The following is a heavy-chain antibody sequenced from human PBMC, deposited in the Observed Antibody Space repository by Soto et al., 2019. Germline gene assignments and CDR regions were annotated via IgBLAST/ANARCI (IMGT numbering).Heavy chain of an antibody. CDR3: AKNTVGLSSYYYYGMDV. V-gene: IGHV3-30*18. J-gene: IGHJ6*02. Sequence: GGSLRLSCAASGFTFSSFGIHWVRQAPGKGLEWVAVMAYDGSNEYYADSVRGRFTISRDNSKSTVYLQMNSLRPEDTAVYYCAKNTVGLSSYYYYGMDVWGQGTKVTVSS. D-gene: IGHD5-12*01. CDR2: MAYDGSNE. CDR1: GFTFSSFG.